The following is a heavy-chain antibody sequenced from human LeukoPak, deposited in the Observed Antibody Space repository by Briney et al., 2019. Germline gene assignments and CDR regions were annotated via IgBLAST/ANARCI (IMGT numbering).Heavy chain of an antibody. CDR2: INPNSGGT. D-gene: IGHD3-16*02. Sequence: ASVKVSCKASGYTFTGYYMHWVRQAPGQGREWMGWINPNSGGTNYAQKFQGRVTMTRDTSISTAYMELSRLRSDDTAVYYCAREATVSSSYYFDYWGQGTLVTVSS. V-gene: IGHV1-2*02. CDR3: AREATVSSSYYFDY. CDR1: GYTFTGYY. J-gene: IGHJ4*02.